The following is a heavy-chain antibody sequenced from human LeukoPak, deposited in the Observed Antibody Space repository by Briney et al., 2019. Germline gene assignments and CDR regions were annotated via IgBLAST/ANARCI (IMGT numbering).Heavy chain of an antibody. CDR1: GFTFSSYG. Sequence: GGSLRLSCAASGFTFSSYGMHWVRQAPGKGLEWVAVIWYDGSNKYYADSVKGRFTISRGNSKNTLYLQMNSLRAEDTAVYYCARVLSKNSGYYDYWGQGTLVTVSS. J-gene: IGHJ4*02. CDR2: IWYDGSNK. CDR3: ARVLSKNSGYYDY. V-gene: IGHV3-33*01. D-gene: IGHD3-22*01.